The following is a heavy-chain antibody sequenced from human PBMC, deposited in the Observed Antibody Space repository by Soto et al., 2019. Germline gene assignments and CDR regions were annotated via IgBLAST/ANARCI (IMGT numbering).Heavy chain of an antibody. CDR1: GFTVTIAW. CDR3: TTVPSGWRAPGG. D-gene: IGHD3-3*01. J-gene: IGHJ4*02. CDR2: IRGKTEGGTT. V-gene: IGHV3-15*01. Sequence: EVQLVESGGGLVKPGGSLRLSCAASGFTVTIAWMSWVRQAPGKGLEWVGRIRGKTEGGTTDYAAPVRGRCTMSRDDSRNTLSLQMNSLKTEDTAVYYCTTVPSGWRAPGGWGQGTLVTVSS.